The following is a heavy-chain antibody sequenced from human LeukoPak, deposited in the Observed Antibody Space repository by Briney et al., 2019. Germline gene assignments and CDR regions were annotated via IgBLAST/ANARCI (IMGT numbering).Heavy chain of an antibody. CDR2: IYYSGST. Sequence: PSETLSLTCVVSGGSISSRNWWSWVRQPPGKGLEWIGEIYYSGSTNYNPSLKSRVTISVDKSKNQFSLKLSSVTAADTAVYYCARKHGSGNWGAIDIWGQGTMVTVSS. CDR3: ARKHGSGNWGAIDI. CDR1: GGSISSRNW. V-gene: IGHV4-4*02. D-gene: IGHD3-10*01. J-gene: IGHJ3*02.